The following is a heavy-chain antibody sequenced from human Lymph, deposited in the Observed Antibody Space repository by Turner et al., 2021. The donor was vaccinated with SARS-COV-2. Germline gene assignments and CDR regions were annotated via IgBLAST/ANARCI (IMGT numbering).Heavy chain of an antibody. CDR1: GFTFSSYA. D-gene: IGHD3-22*01. CDR2: ISYDESDK. CDR3: ARDRDSSGWVDY. J-gene: IGHJ4*02. V-gene: IGHV3-30*04. Sequence: QVQLVESGGGVVQPGMSLILSCAASGFTFSSYAMHWVRQAPGKGLEWVACISYDESDKYYADSVKGRFTCSRDNSKNTLYLRMNSLRAEDTAVYNCARDRDSSGWVDYWGQGTLVTVSS.